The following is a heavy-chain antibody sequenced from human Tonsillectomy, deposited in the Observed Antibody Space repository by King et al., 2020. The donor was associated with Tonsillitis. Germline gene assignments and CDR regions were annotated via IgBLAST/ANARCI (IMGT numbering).Heavy chain of an antibody. CDR2: ISYDGSNK. Sequence: QLVPSGGGVVQPGRSLRLSCAASGFSFSSYDMHWVRQAPGKGLEWVAVISYDGSNKYYADSVKGRFTISRDNFKNTLFLQMNSLRAEDTAVYYCARDSHYDSSGYHWGDYWGQGTLVTVSS. CDR1: GFSFSSYD. D-gene: IGHD3-22*01. CDR3: ARDSHYDSSGYHWGDY. J-gene: IGHJ4*02. V-gene: IGHV3-30-3*01.